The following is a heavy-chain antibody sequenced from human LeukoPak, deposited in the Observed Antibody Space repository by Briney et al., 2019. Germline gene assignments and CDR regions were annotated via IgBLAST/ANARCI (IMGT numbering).Heavy chain of an antibody. D-gene: IGHD3-22*01. J-gene: IGHJ5*02. Sequence: PSETLSLTCTVSGGSISSSSYYWGWIRQPPGKGLEWIGSIYYSGSTYYNPSLKSRVTISVDTSKNQFSLKLSSVTAADTAVYYCARGWDYYDSSAPWFDPWGQGTLVTVSS. CDR3: ARGWDYYDSSAPWFDP. CDR1: GGSISSSSYY. CDR2: IYYSGST. V-gene: IGHV4-39*07.